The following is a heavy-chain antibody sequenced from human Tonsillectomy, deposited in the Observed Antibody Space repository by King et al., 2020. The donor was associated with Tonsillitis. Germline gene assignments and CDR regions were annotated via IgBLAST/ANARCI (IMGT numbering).Heavy chain of an antibody. CDR1: GGSISSSSYY. V-gene: IGHV4-39*01. Sequence: QLQESGPGLVKPSETLSLTCTVSGGSISSSSYYWGWIRQPPGKGLEWIGRIYYSGSTYYNPSPKRRVTISVDTSKNQFSLKLSSVTAADTAVYYCARRMNDAFDIWGQGTMVTVSS. CDR2: IYYSGST. CDR3: ARRMNDAFDI. D-gene: IGHD2-15*01. J-gene: IGHJ3*02.